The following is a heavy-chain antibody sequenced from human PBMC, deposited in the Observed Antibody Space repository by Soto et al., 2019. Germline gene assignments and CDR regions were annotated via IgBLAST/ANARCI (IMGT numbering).Heavy chain of an antibody. V-gene: IGHV4-34*01. J-gene: IGHJ4*02. D-gene: IGHD3-9*01. CDR2: INHSGST. CDR1: GGSFSGYY. CDR3: VRLDGLATTSYYFDA. Sequence: PSETLSLTCAVYGGSFSGYYWSWIRQPPGKGLEWIGEINHSGSTNYNPSLKSRVTISVDTSKNQFSLKLSSVTAADTAVYYCVRLDGLATTSYYFDARAQRALVTVSS.